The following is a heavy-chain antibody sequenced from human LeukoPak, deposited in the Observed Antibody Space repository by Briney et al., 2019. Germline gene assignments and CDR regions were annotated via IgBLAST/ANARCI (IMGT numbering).Heavy chain of an antibody. CDR2: IYYSGST. Sequence: PSETLSLTCTVSGGSISSYYWSWIRQPPGKGLEWIGYIYYSGSTNYNPSLKSRVTISVDTSKNQFSLKLSSVTAADTAVYYCARHLAARFWFDPWGQGTLVTVSS. J-gene: IGHJ5*02. D-gene: IGHD6-6*01. CDR1: GGSISSYY. CDR3: ARHLAARFWFDP. V-gene: IGHV4-59*08.